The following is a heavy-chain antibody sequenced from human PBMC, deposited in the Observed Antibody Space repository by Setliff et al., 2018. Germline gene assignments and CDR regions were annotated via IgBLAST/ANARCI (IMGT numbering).Heavy chain of an antibody. D-gene: IGHD3-22*01. J-gene: IGHJ4*02. CDR2: INPNSGGT. CDR3: ARDRDSSGYPYYFDY. Sequence: ASVKVSCKASGYTFTGYYMHWVRQAPGQGLEWMGWINPNSGGTNYAQKFQGWVTMTRDTSISTADMELSRLRSDDTAVYSCARDRDSSGYPYYFDYWGQGTLVTVSS. CDR1: GYTFTGYY. V-gene: IGHV1-2*04.